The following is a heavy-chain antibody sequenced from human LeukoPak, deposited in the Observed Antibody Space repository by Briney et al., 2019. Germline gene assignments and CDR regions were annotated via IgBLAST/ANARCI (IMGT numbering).Heavy chain of an antibody. CDR2: IYYTGNT. V-gene: IGHV4-30-4*08. D-gene: IGHD4-23*01. CDR1: GGSISSVNYY. Sequence: PSETLSLTCTVSGGSISSVNYYWTWIRQPAGKGLEWIGYIYYTGNTNYNPSLKSRLTISVDTSKNHFSLNLTSVSAADTALFSCARAPIAVVTPPHFFCCWGQVTLVTVSS. J-gene: IGHJ4*02. CDR3: ARAPIAVVTPPHFFCC.